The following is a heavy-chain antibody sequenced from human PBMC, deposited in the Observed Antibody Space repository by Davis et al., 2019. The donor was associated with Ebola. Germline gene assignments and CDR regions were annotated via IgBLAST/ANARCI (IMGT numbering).Heavy chain of an antibody. CDR1: GFTFSSYW. Sequence: ESLKISCAASGFTFSSYWMSWVRQAPGKGLEWVANIKQDGSEKYYVDSVRGRFTISRDNAKNSLYLQMNSLRAEDTAVYYCARKLGRYYGMDVWGRGTTVTVSS. CDR2: IKQDGSEK. D-gene: IGHD1-14*01. V-gene: IGHV3-7*03. CDR3: ARKLGRYYGMDV. J-gene: IGHJ6*04.